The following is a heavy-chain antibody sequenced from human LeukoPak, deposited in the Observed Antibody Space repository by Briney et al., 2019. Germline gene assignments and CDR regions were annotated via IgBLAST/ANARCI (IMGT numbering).Heavy chain of an antibody. J-gene: IGHJ4*02. CDR1: GGSISSFY. CDR2: IYYSENS. D-gene: IGHD2-15*01. Sequence: ASETLSLTCTVSGGSISSFYWSWIRQTPGKGLEWIGYIYYSENSNYNPSLKSRVTISVDTSKNQFSLKLSSVTAADTAVYYCARVNIVVVVAAKGSWVDYWGQGTLVTVSS. CDR3: ARVNIVVVVAAKGSWVDY. V-gene: IGHV4-59*08.